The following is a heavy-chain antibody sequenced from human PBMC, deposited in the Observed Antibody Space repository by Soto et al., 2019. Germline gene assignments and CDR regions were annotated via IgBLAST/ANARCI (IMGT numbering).Heavy chain of an antibody. Sequence: GGSLRLSCAASGFTFSSYWMSWVRQAPGKGLEWVANIKQDGSEKYYVDSVKGRFTISRDNAKNSLYLQMNSLRAEDTAVYYWASPGLPPSHCDILTGRSTQTTDYWGQGTLVTVSS. CDR1: GFTFSSYW. D-gene: IGHD3-9*01. CDR2: IKQDGSEK. J-gene: IGHJ4*02. CDR3: ASPGLPPSHCDILTGRSTQTTDY. V-gene: IGHV3-7*05.